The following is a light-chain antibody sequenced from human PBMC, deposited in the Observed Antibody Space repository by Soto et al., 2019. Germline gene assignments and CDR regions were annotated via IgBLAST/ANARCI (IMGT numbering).Light chain of an antibody. CDR2: ATS. Sequence: EILLTQSPATLSLSPGERATLSCGASQSVSSSYLAWYQQKPGLAPSLLIYATSSRATGIPDRLSGGGSGTDFTLTISRLEPGEFAVYYCQQYGTSPRSITFGQGTRLEIK. V-gene: IGKV3D-20*01. J-gene: IGKJ5*01. CDR1: QSVSSSY. CDR3: QQYGTSPRSIT.